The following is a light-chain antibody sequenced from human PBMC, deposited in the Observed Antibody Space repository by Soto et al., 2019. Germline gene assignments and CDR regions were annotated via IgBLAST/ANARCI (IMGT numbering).Light chain of an antibody. J-gene: IGLJ2*01. Sequence: QSVLTQPPSVSEAPSQRVTISCSGSSSNIGNNAVNWYQQLPGKAPKLLINYNDEVPSGVSDRFSGSKFGTSAALVISWPQSGDESGYDCASWGYSLNGVCFRGGTMFTVL. CDR1: SSNIGNNA. CDR2: YND. CDR3: ASWGYSLNGVC. V-gene: IGLV1-36*01.